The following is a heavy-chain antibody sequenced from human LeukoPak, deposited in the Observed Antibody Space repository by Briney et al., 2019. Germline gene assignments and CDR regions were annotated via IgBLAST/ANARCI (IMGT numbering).Heavy chain of an antibody. J-gene: IGHJ6*03. CDR1: GFTFSDYY. D-gene: IGHD3-22*01. V-gene: IGHV3-11*01. Sequence: GGSLRLSCAASGFTFSDYYMSWIRQAPGKGLEWVSYISSSGSTIYYADSVKGRFTISRDNAKNSLYLQMNSLRAEDTAVYYCARGAYYDSRNHYYYYMDVWGKGTTVTVSS. CDR2: ISSSGSTI. CDR3: ARGAYYDSRNHYYYYMDV.